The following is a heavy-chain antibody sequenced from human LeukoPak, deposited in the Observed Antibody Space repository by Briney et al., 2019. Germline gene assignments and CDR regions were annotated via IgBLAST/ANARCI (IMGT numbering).Heavy chain of an antibody. CDR2: IYYSGST. J-gene: IGHJ4*02. D-gene: IGHD6-6*01. Sequence: PSETLSLTCTVSGGSISSYYWSWIRQPPGKGLECIGYIYYSGSTNYNPSLKSRVTISVDTSKNQFSLKLSSVTAADTAVYYCARVSSSSSSPFDYWGQGTLVTVSS. CDR3: ARVSSSSSSPFDY. V-gene: IGHV4-59*01. CDR1: GGSISSYY.